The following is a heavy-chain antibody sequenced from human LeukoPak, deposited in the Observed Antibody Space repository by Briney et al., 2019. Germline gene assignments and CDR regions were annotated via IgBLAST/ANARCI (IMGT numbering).Heavy chain of an antibody. CDR2: INPNSGGT. D-gene: IGHD2/OR15-2a*01. CDR3: ARSSTLIASQPRIPPHYYYYYGMDV. Sequence: ASVKVSCKASGYTFTGYYMHWVRQAPGQGLEWMGWINPNSGGTNYAQKFQGWVTMTRDTSISTAYMELSRLRSDDTAVYYCARSSTLIASQPRIPPHYYYYYGMDVWGKGTTVTVSS. J-gene: IGHJ6*04. CDR1: GYTFTGYY. V-gene: IGHV1-2*04.